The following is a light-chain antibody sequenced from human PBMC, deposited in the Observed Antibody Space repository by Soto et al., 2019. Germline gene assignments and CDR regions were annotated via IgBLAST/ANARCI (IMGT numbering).Light chain of an antibody. CDR3: SSYTTSSTLV. CDR2: EVT. CDR1: SSDIGGYKY. J-gene: IGLJ1*01. V-gene: IGLV2-14*01. Sequence: QSALTQPASVSGSPGQSITISCTGSSSDIGGYKYVSWYQQLPGKAPKIMIYEVTNRPSGVSNRFSGSKSGNTASLTISGLQAEDEAHYYCSSYTTSSTLVFGTGTKLTVL.